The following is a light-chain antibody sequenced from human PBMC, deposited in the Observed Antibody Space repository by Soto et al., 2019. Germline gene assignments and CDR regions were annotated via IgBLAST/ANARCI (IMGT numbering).Light chain of an antibody. Sequence: EIVLTQSPATLSLSPGERATLSCRASQTIKTYLAWYQQKPGQAPRLLISDVSNRATGVPARFSGSGSGTDFTLTINNLEPEDFAVYFCQQRNDWPRITFGQGTRLEIK. V-gene: IGKV3-11*01. CDR3: QQRNDWPRIT. CDR2: DVS. J-gene: IGKJ5*01. CDR1: QTIKTY.